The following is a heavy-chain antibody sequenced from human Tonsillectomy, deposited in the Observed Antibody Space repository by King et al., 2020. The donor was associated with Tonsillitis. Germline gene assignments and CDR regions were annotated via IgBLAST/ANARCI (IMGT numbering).Heavy chain of an antibody. V-gene: IGHV3-30*02. CDR2: IRYDGSNK. D-gene: IGHD2-15*01. CDR3: AKDGYCSGGSCYAFLRYYGMDV. CDR1: GFTFSSYG. J-gene: IGHJ6*02. Sequence: VQLVESGGGVVQPGGSLRLSCAASGFTFSSYGMHWVRQAPGKGLEWVAFIRYDGSNKYYADSVKGRFTISRDNSKKTLYLQMNSLRAEDTAVYYCAKDGYCSGGSCYAFLRYYGMDVWGQGTTVTVSS.